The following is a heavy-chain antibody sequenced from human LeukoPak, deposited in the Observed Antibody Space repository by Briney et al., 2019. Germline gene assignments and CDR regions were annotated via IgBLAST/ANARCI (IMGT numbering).Heavy chain of an antibody. V-gene: IGHV4-4*07. CDR2: IFSSGST. CDR3: AREGSSSWYIDY. Sequence: PSETLSLTCTVSGGSISGYYWSWIRQPAGKGPEWIGRIFSSGSTNYNPSLKSRVTISVDKSKNQFSLKLSSVTAADTAVYYCAREGSSSWYIDYWGQGTLVTVSS. D-gene: IGHD6-13*01. CDR1: GGSISGYY. J-gene: IGHJ4*02.